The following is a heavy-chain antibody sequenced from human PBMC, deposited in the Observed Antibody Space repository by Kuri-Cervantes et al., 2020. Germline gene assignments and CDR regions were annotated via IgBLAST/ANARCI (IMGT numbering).Heavy chain of an antibody. D-gene: IGHD6-13*01. CDR3: ARDSPQKLVGYYGMDV. CDR2: IYYSGST. V-gene: IGHV4-59*01. Sequence: SETLSLTCTVSGGSISSYYWSWIRQPPGKGLEWIGHIYYSGSTSYNSSLKSRVTISVDTSKNQFSLKLSSVTAADTAVYYCARDSPQKLVGYYGMDVWGQGTTVTVSS. J-gene: IGHJ6*02. CDR1: GGSISSYY.